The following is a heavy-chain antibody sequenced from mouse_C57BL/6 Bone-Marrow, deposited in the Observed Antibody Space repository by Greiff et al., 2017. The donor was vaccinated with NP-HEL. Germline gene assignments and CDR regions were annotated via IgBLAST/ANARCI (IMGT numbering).Heavy chain of an antibody. V-gene: IGHV5-12*01. Sequence: EVQGVESGGGLVQPGGSLKLSCAASGFTFSDYYMYWVRQTPEKRLEWVAYISNGGGSTYYPDTVKGRFTISRDNAKNTLYLQMSRLTSEDTAMYYCARPYYYGSSYYAMDYWGQGTSVTVSS. CDR2: ISNGGGST. J-gene: IGHJ4*01. D-gene: IGHD1-1*01. CDR3: ARPYYYGSSYYAMDY. CDR1: GFTFSDYY.